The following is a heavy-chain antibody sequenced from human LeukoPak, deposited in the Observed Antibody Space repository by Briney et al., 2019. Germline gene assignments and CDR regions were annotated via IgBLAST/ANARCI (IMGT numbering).Heavy chain of an antibody. Sequence: GGSLRLSCAASGFTFSSYAMHWVRQAPGKGLEWVAVISYDGSNKFYADSVKGRFTISRDNSKNTLHLQMNSLRAEDTAVYYCARVPGGTTYDISGYAFDYWGQGTLVTVSS. CDR1: GFTFSSYA. CDR3: ARVPGGTTYDISGYAFDY. D-gene: IGHD3-22*01. CDR2: ISYDGSNK. V-gene: IGHV3-30-3*01. J-gene: IGHJ4*02.